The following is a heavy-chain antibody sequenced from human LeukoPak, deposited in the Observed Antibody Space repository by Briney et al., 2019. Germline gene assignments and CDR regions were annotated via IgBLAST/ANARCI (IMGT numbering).Heavy chain of an antibody. Sequence: GGSLRLSCAASGFAFSSYAMSWVRQATGKGLEWISAISGSGGSTYYADSVKGRFTIYRDNSKNTLYLQMNSLRAEDTAVYYCAKDWGDGYKEYYMDVWGKGTTVTVSS. D-gene: IGHD5-24*01. J-gene: IGHJ6*03. CDR3: AKDWGDGYKEYYMDV. CDR2: ISGSGGST. V-gene: IGHV3-23*01. CDR1: GFAFSSYA.